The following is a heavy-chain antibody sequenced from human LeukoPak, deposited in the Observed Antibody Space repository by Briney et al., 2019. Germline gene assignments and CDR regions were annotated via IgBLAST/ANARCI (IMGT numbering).Heavy chain of an antibody. Sequence: PSETLSLTCTVSGGSISSGGYYWNWIRQHPGKGLEWIGYIYYSGSTYYNPSLKSRVTISVDTSKKQFSLKLSSVTAADTAVYYCARGYSSSWNYFDYWGQGTLVTVSS. D-gene: IGHD6-13*01. CDR3: ARGYSSSWNYFDY. CDR1: GGSISSGGYY. CDR2: IYYSGST. J-gene: IGHJ4*02. V-gene: IGHV4-31*03.